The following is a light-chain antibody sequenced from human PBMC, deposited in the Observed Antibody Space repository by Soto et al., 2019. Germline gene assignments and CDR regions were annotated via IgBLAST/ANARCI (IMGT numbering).Light chain of an antibody. CDR3: AAWDDSLSGWV. CDR1: SSNIGSNY. V-gene: IGLV1-47*02. CDR2: SNN. J-gene: IGLJ3*02. Sequence: QSALTQPPSASGTPGPRVTISCSGSSSNIGSNYLYWYQQLPGTAPKLLMYSNNQRPSGVPDRFSGSKSGTSASLAISGLRCEDEADYYCAAWDDSLSGWVFGGGTKLTVL.